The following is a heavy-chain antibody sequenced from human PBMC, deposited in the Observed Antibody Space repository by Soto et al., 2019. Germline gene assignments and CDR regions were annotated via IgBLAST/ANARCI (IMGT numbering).Heavy chain of an antibody. CDR2: ISGSGTST. Sequence: EVQLLESGGGLVQPGGSLRLSCAASRLTFSSHGMSWVRQAPGKGLEWVSNISGSGTSTYYADSVRGRFTISRDNSKNTLYLEMNSLRADVTAVYYCATGGWLRHNDNWGQGTLVTVSS. J-gene: IGHJ4*02. D-gene: IGHD5-12*01. CDR3: ATGGWLRHNDN. CDR1: RLTFSSHG. V-gene: IGHV3-23*01.